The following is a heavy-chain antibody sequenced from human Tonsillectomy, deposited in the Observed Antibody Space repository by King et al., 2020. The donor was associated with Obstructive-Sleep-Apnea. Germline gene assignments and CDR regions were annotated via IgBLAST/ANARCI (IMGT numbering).Heavy chain of an antibody. J-gene: IGHJ4*02. CDR3: AHRSSGGPSGFDY. CDR2: IYWDEYK. CDR1: GFSLSTRGVG. V-gene: IGHV2-5*02. Sequence: TLKESGPTLVKPTQTLTLTCTFSGFSLSTRGVGVGWSRQAPGKALEWLALIYWDEYKGYSPSLKNRLTNTKDTSENQVVLKMTNMDPVDTATYYCAHRSSGGPSGFDYWGQGTLVTVSS. D-gene: IGHD6-19*01.